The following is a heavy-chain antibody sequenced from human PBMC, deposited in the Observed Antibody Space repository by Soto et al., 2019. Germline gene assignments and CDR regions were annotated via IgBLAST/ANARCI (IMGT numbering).Heavy chain of an antibody. D-gene: IGHD6-19*01. CDR1: GFTFNSYG. Sequence: QVQLVESGGGVVQPGRSLRLSCAASGFTFNSYGMHWVRQASGKGLEWVALISYDGSIKYYVDSVKGRFTISRDNSKNSLYLKMNSLRVEDTAAYYCAKDVSVIAGAGSPLHYWGQGALVTVSS. CDR3: AKDVSVIAGAGSPLHY. CDR2: ISYDGSIK. J-gene: IGHJ4*02. V-gene: IGHV3-30*18.